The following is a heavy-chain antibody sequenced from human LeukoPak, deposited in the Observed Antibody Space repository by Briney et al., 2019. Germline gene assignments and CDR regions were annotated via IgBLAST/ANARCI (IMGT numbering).Heavy chain of an antibody. D-gene: IGHD1-7*01. V-gene: IGHV4-61*02. Sequence: PSETLSLTCTVSGGSISSGSYYWSWIRQPAGKGLEWIGRIYTSGSTNYNPSLNSRVTMSVDTSKNQFSLNLSSVTAADTAVYYCARGTNPGNYWYFDLWGRGTLVTVSS. CDR3: ARGTNPGNYWYFDL. CDR1: GGSISSGSYY. CDR2: IYTSGST. J-gene: IGHJ2*01.